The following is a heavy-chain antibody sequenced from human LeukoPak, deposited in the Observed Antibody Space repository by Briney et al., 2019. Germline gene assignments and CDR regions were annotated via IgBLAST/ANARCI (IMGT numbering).Heavy chain of an antibody. CDR3: ARDRRAWQQLAPGAFDY. CDR1: GFTFSSYG. Sequence: GGSLRLSCAASGFTFSSYGMSWVRQAPGKGLEWVSSISSSSSYIYYADSVKGRFTISRDNAKNSLYLQMNSLRAEDTAVYYCARDRRAWQQLAPGAFDYWGQGTLVTVSS. D-gene: IGHD6-13*01. CDR2: ISSSSSYI. V-gene: IGHV3-21*01. J-gene: IGHJ4*02.